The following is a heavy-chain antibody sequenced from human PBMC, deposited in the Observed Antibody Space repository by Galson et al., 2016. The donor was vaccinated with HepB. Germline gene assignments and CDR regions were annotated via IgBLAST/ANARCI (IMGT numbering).Heavy chain of an antibody. CDR1: GYTFNHYV. J-gene: IGHJ4*02. D-gene: IGHD6-19*01. Sequence: SVKVSCKASGYTFNHYVITWXRQAXXQGLXXLGXXSADGTXTPRXQSXXGRITMTADTSTNTAXMELRSLRSDDTAVYYCARGSKTAGVDWGQGTLVTVSS. CDR2: XSADGTXT. CDR3: ARGSKTAGVD. V-gene: IGHV1-18*01.